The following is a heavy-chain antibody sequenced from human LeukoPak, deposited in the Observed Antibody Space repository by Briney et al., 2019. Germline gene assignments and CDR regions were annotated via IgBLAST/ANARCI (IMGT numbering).Heavy chain of an antibody. Sequence: GGSLRLSCAASGFTFSDYYMSWIRQAPGKGLGWVSYISSSGSTIYYADSVKGRFTISRDNAKNSLYLQMNSLRAEDTAVYYCAREGIVVVPAAFVGFDYWGQGTLVTVSS. V-gene: IGHV3-11*04. J-gene: IGHJ4*02. CDR1: GFTFSDYY. CDR2: ISSSGSTI. CDR3: AREGIVVVPAAFVGFDY. D-gene: IGHD2-2*01.